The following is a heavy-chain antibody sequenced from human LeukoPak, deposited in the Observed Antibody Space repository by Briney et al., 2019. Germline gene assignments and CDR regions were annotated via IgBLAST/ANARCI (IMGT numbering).Heavy chain of an antibody. CDR2: ISYDGSNK. CDR3: AKNQAYCSSTSCPQPLNWFDP. CDR1: GFTFSSYW. V-gene: IGHV3-30*18. Sequence: PGGSLRLSCAASGFTFSSYWMHWVRQAPGKGLEWVAVISYDGSNKYYADSVKGRFTISRDNSKNTLYLQMNSLRAEDTAVYYCAKNQAYCSSTSCPQPLNWFDPWGQGTLVTVSS. J-gene: IGHJ5*02. D-gene: IGHD2-2*01.